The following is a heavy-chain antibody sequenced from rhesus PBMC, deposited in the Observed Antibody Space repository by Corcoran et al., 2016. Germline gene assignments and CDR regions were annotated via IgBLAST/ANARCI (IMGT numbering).Heavy chain of an antibody. CDR3: ASPSYCTGSGCLDY. V-gene: IGHV4-173*01. CDR1: GGSISRNY. J-gene: IGHJ4*01. Sequence: QLQLQESGPGLVKPSETLSLTCAVSGGSISRNYWSWIRQPPGKGVEWIGRISGSGGSTDYNPSLKSRVTISTDTSKNQFSLKLSAVTTADTAVYYCASPSYCTGSGCLDYWGQGVLVTVSS. D-gene: IGHD2-21*01. CDR2: ISGSGGST.